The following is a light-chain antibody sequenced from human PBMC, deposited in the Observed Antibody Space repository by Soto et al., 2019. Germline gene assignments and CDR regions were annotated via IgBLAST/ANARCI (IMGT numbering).Light chain of an antibody. CDR3: ATWDDSLNGHLV. V-gene: IGLV1-44*01. J-gene: IGLJ2*01. Sequence: QSVLTQPPSESGTPGQRVTISCSGSRSNIGSNTVNWYQQLPGTAPKFLIYSNNQRPSGVPKRFSASKSGTSASLAISGLQSEDEADYYCATWDDSLNGHLVFGGGTKVTVL. CDR2: SNN. CDR1: RSNIGSNT.